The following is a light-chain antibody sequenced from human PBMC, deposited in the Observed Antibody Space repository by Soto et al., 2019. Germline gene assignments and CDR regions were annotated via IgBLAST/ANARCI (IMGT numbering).Light chain of an antibody. CDR3: KQHYINWT. V-gene: IGKV1-5*01. CDR1: QNINRL. Sequence: DIHVTQSPSTLSSSVGDIVTIASRASQNINRLLAWYQQKPGKAPKLLIYDASTLESGVQSRFSGSGSGTESTLSIRSLQPDDFATYYCKQHYINWTFGQGTKVDIK. CDR2: DAS. J-gene: IGKJ1*01.